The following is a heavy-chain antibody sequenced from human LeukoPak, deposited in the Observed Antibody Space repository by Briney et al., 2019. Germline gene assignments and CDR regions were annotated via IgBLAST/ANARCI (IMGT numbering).Heavy chain of an antibody. D-gene: IGHD6-13*01. CDR2: IRTNGDII. CDR1: GFTFSDYY. V-gene: IGHV3-11*04. J-gene: IGHJ4*02. Sequence: GGSLRLSCRASGFTFSDYYMSWIRQAPGKGLEWVSSIRTNGDIISYADSVKGRFTIPRDNVKDSLYLQMNSLRAEDTAVYYCVRSVGQQLIGGYWGQGTLVTVSS. CDR3: VRSVGQQLIGGY.